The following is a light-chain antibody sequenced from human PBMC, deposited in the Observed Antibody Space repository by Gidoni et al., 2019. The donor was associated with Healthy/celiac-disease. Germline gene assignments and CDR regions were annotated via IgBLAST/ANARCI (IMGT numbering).Light chain of an antibody. Sequence: DIQMTQSPSSLSASVGDRVTITCQASQDISNYLNWYQQKPGKAPKLLIYDASNLETGVPSRFSGSGSGTDFTFTISSLKPEDIATYYWQQYDNPPATFGQGTKVEIK. J-gene: IGKJ1*01. CDR1: QDISNY. CDR2: DAS. V-gene: IGKV1-33*01. CDR3: QQYDNPPAT.